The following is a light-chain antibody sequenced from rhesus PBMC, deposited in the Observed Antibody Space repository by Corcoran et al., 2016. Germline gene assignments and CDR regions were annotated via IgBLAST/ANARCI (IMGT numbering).Light chain of an antibody. CDR3: QQYSSRPFT. CDR1: QSISSW. V-gene: IGKV1-22*01. CDR2: KAS. Sequence: DIQMTQSPSSLSASVGDTVTITCRASQSISSWLAWYQQKPGKAPKLLSYKASSLQSAVPSRFSVRGAGTDFTLTISSLQSEDFATYYCQQYSSRPFTFGPGTKLDIK. J-gene: IGKJ3*01.